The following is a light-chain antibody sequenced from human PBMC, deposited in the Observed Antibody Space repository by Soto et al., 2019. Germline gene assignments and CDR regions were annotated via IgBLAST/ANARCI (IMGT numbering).Light chain of an antibody. V-gene: IGKV1-5*01. CDR3: QQYNRYWT. Sequence: DIQMTQSPSTLSASVGDRVTITCRASQSISSWLAWYQQKPGKAPKLLIYDASSLESGVPSRFSGSGSGTDFTLTISSLEPDDFETYSCQQYNRYWTFGQGTKVEIK. CDR2: DAS. J-gene: IGKJ1*01. CDR1: QSISSW.